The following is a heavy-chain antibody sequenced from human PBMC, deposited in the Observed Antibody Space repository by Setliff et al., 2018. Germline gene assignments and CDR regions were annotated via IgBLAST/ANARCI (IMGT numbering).Heavy chain of an antibody. Sequence: ASVKVSCKASGYTFISYGISWVRQAPGQGLEWMGWISAYNGNTNYAQKLQGRVTMTTDTTTSTAYMELRSLRSDDTAVYYCARVLFHCSSTSCYLDAFDIWGQGTMVTVSS. D-gene: IGHD2-2*01. CDR3: ARVLFHCSSTSCYLDAFDI. CDR1: GYTFISYG. J-gene: IGHJ3*02. CDR2: ISAYNGNT. V-gene: IGHV1-18*01.